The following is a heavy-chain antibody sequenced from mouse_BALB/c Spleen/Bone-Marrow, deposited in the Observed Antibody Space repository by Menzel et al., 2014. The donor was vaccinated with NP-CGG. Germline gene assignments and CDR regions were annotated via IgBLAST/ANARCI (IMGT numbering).Heavy chain of an antibody. CDR3: ARGVYDLTD. CDR1: GFSLTSYG. D-gene: IGHD2-12*01. V-gene: IGHV2-9*02. J-gene: IGHJ3*01. CDR2: IWTGGIT. Sequence: VHLVESGPGLVAPSQSLSITCTVSGFSLTSYGVHWVRQPPGKGLEWLGVIWTGGITNYNSALMSRLSISKDNSKSQVFLKMNRLQTDDTAMYYCARGVYDLTDWGQGTLVTVSA.